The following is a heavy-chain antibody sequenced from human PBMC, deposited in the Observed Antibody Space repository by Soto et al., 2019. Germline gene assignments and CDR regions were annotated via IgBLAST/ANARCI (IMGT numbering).Heavy chain of an antibody. CDR2: INAGNGNT. CDR1: XXXXXSXX. Sequence: ASXKVSCKASXXXXXSXXXXXXRQAPGQGLEWMGWINAGNGNTKYSQKFQDRVTITRDTSASTAYMELSSLRSEDTAVYYCARGLPLAADYWXQGTL. V-gene: IGHV1-3*01. J-gene: IGHJ4*02. CDR3: ARGLPLAADY.